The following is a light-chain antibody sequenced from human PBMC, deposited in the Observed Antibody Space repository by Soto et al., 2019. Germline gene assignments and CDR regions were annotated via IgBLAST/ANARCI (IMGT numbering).Light chain of an antibody. CDR1: SCNIGSNT. J-gene: IGLJ2*01. CDR2: SNN. CDR3: AAWDDSLHGVV. V-gene: IGLV1-44*01. Sequence: QSVLTQPPSASGTPGQRVTISCSGSSCNIGSNTVNWYQQLPETAPKLLIYSNNQRPSRVPARFSCSKTFSSASLAISGLQSEDEGDYYCAAWDDSLHGVVFGGGTKLTVL.